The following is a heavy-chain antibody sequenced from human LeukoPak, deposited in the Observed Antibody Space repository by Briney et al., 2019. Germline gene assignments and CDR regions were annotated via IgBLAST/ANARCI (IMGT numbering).Heavy chain of an antibody. Sequence: PGGSLRLSCVASGFTFSDHYMDWVRQAPGKGLEWVGRIRKKSNSYTTEHAASVRGRFTVSRDDSQNLLYLQMNSLKAEDTAVYYCTRVGRVAGSYSLDDWGQGTLVTVSS. D-gene: IGHD1-26*01. CDR2: IRKKSNSYTT. V-gene: IGHV3-72*01. J-gene: IGHJ4*02. CDR3: TRVGRVAGSYSLDD. CDR1: GFTFSDHY.